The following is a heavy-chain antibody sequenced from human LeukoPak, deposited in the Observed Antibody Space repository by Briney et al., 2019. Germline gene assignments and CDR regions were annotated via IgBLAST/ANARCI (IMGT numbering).Heavy chain of an antibody. Sequence: GGSLRLSCVASGFTFSSYAMHWVRQAPGMGLEYVSSISSDGGNTYYANSVRGRFTISRDNSKNTLYLQMNSLRAEDTAVYYCAGGSYCGGDCYTFDYWGQGTLVTVSS. CDR2: ISSDGGNT. CDR1: GFTFSSYA. CDR3: AGGSYCGGDCYTFDY. J-gene: IGHJ4*02. V-gene: IGHV3-64*01. D-gene: IGHD2-21*02.